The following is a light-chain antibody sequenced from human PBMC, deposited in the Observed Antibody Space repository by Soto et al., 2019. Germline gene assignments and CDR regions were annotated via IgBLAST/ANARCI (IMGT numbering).Light chain of an antibody. CDR1: ESVDRY. Sequence: VLTQSPDILSLSPGQTATLSCRASESVDRYVAWYQQKVGQAPRLLIYDAFTRATGVAARFSGSGSATDFTLTISILEPDDFAVYYCQQRARWPSTFGPGTKVEIK. J-gene: IGKJ2*02. CDR3: QQRARWPST. V-gene: IGKV3-11*01. CDR2: DAF.